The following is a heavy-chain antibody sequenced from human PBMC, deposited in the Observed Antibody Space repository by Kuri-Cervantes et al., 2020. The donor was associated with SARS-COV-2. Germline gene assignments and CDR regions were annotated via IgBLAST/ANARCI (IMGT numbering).Heavy chain of an antibody. D-gene: IGHD3-3*01. V-gene: IGHV4-59*04. Sequence: ESLKISCTVSGGSMSSYYWTWIRQPPGKGLEWSGYVSHSGSTNYNPSLKSRVTISVDTPKNQFSLKLSSVTAADTAVYYCAGTYYDFWSGYPYFDYWGQGTLVTVSS. CDR1: GGSMSSYY. CDR3: AGTYYDFWSGYPYFDY. J-gene: IGHJ4*02. CDR2: VSHSGST.